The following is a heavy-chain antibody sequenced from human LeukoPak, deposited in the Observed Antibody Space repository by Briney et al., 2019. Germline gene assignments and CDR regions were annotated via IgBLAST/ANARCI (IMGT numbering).Heavy chain of an antibody. V-gene: IGHV1-2*02. D-gene: IGHD4-17*01. CDR3: ASSYGDVGYFDY. Sequence: ASVRVSYKASGYTFTGYYMHWVRQAPGQGLEWMGWINPNSGGTNYAQKFQGRFTMTRDTSISTAYMELSRLRSDDTAVYYCASSYGDVGYFDYWGQGTLVTVSS. J-gene: IGHJ4*02. CDR2: INPNSGGT. CDR1: GYTFTGYY.